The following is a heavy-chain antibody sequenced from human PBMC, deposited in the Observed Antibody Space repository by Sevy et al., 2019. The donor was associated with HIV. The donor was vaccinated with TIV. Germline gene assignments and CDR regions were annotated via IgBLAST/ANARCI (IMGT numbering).Heavy chain of an antibody. Sequence: ASVKVSCKASGYTFNLLDINWVRQAPGQGPEWMGWMNPNIGSTGYAQKFQGRVTMTRDTSIRTAYMELSSLTSEDTAVYYCARGIQAGVDYWGQGTLVTVSS. CDR3: ARGIQAGVDY. J-gene: IGHJ4*02. CDR2: MNPNIGST. D-gene: IGHD3-10*01. CDR1: GYTFNLLD. V-gene: IGHV1-8*01.